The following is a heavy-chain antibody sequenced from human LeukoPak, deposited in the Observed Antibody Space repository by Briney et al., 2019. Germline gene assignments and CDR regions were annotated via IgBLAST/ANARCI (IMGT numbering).Heavy chain of an antibody. V-gene: IGHV3-30*02. Sequence: PGGSLRLSCAASGFTFNTYGMHWVRQAPGERLQCVTFMRNDGINQYYSDSVKGRFTISRDNPKNTLFLQLNSLRSEYTAFYFCVKDFGLDYVWGRSLDSWGQGILVTVSS. CDR1: GFTFNTYG. D-gene: IGHD3-16*01. J-gene: IGHJ4*02. CDR2: MRNDGINQ. CDR3: VKDFGLDYVWGRSLDS.